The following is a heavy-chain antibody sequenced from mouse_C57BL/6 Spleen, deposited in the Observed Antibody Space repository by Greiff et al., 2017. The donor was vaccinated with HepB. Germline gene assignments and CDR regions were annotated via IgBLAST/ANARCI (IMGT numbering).Heavy chain of an antibody. J-gene: IGHJ3*01. CDR1: GYTFTSYW. D-gene: IGHD2-3*01. Sequence: QVQLQQPGAELVKPGASVKMSCKASGYTFTSYWITWVKQRPGQGLEWIGDIYPGSGSTNYNEKFKSKATLTVDTSSGTAYMQLSSLTSEDSAVYYCASDYDGYSWFAYWGQGTLVTVSA. V-gene: IGHV1-55*01. CDR3: ASDYDGYSWFAY. CDR2: IYPGSGST.